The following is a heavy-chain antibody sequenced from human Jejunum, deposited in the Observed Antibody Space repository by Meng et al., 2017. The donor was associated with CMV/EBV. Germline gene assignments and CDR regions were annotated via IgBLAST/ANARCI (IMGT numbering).Heavy chain of an antibody. J-gene: IGHJ6*02. V-gene: IGHV4-39*07. CDR2: IYYSGST. Sequence: WLRQHPGKGLEWIGSIYYSGSTYYNPSLKSRVTISVDTSKNQFSLKLSSVTAADTAVYYCARDSITAGYCSSTSCKNYYYYGMDVWGQGTTVTVSS. D-gene: IGHD2-2*01. CDR3: ARDSITAGYCSSTSCKNYYYYGMDV.